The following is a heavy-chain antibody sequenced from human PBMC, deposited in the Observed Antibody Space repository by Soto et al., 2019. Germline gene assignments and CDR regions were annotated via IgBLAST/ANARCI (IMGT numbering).Heavy chain of an antibody. D-gene: IGHD4-17*01. CDR1: GYTLTELS. CDR2: FDPEDGET. V-gene: IGHV1-24*01. J-gene: IGHJ5*02. Sequence: QVQLVQSGAEVKKPGASVKVSCKVSGYTLTELSMHWVRQAPGKGLEWMGGFDPEDGETIYAQKFQGRVTMTEDTSTDTAYMELSSLRSEDTAVYYCATDGEGDYGDPGAHTAWGQGTLVTVSS. CDR3: ATDGEGDYGDPGAHTA.